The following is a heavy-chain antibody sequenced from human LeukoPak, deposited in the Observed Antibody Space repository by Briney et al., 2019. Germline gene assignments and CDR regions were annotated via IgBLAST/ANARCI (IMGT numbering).Heavy chain of an antibody. Sequence: ASVKVSCKASGYIFTTYYMHWLRQAPGQGPEWMGIINPRGGSTDYAQKFQGRVTMTSDTSTSTVYMELKILRSEDTAVYFCARVGATGATADNWGQGTLVTVSS. V-gene: IGHV1-46*01. CDR1: GYIFTTYY. CDR2: INPRGGST. D-gene: IGHD2-21*02. CDR3: ARVGATGATADN. J-gene: IGHJ4*02.